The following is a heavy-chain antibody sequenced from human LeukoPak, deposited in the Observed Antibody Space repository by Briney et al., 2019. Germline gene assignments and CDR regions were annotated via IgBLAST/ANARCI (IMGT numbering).Heavy chain of an antibody. CDR2: ISYDGSNK. Sequence: PGGSLRLSCAASGFTFSSYGMHWVRQAPGKGLEWVAVISYDGSNKYYANSVKGQFTISRDNSKNTLYLQMNSLRAEDTAVYYCAKAGEFDYYDSSGYYLGWGQGTLVTVSS. CDR3: AKAGEFDYYDSSGYYLG. J-gene: IGHJ4*02. D-gene: IGHD3-22*01. CDR1: GFTFSSYG. V-gene: IGHV3-30*18.